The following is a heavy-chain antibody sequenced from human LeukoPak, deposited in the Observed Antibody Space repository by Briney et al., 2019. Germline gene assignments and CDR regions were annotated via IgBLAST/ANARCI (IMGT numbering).Heavy chain of an antibody. CDR1: GGSISSGGYY. D-gene: IGHD3-10*01. CDR3: ARVRPPLLWFGELPSAFDI. J-gene: IGHJ3*02. Sequence: PSETPSLTCTVSGGSISSGGYYWRWIRQHPGKGLEWIGYIYYSGSTYYNPSLKSRVTISVDTSKNQFSLKLSSVTAADTAVYYCARVRPPLLWFGELPSAFDIWGQGTMVTVSS. CDR2: IYYSGST. V-gene: IGHV4-31*03.